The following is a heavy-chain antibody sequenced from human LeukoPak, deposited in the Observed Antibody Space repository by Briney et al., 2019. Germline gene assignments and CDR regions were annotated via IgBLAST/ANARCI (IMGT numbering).Heavy chain of an antibody. V-gene: IGHV3-13*01. CDR2: IGTAGDT. J-gene: IGHJ6*02. CDR1: GFTFSSYD. Sequence: GGSLRLSCAASGFTFSSYDMHWVRQATGKGLEWVSAIGTAGDTYYPGSVKGRFTISRENAKNSLYLQMNSLRAGDTAVYYCARAAGTDYYYHGMDVWGQGTTVTVSS. CDR3: ARAAGTDYYYHGMDV.